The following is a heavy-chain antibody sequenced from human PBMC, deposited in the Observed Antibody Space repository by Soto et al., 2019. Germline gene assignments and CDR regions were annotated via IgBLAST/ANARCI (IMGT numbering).Heavy chain of an antibody. J-gene: IGHJ4*02. D-gene: IGHD5-18*01. CDR3: TRRRDWTAMDPLDY. CDR1: GFIFSDSA. CDR2: IRSKVNTYAT. Sequence: EVQLVESGGGLVQPGGSLRLSCAASGFIFSDSAIHWVRQASGKGLEWVGRIRSKVNTYATIYAASVKGRFTISRDDSMNPTYLKMNSLKTEDSAIYYCTRRRDWTAMDPLDYWGKGTLVTVSS. V-gene: IGHV3-73*02.